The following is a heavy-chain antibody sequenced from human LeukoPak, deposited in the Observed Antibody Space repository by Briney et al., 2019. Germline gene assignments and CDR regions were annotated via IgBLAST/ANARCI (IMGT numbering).Heavy chain of an antibody. CDR3: ARDRRDGNKLAYHFDY. V-gene: IGHV3-30*04. CDR1: GFIFSNYA. J-gene: IGHJ4*02. D-gene: IGHD5-24*01. CDR2: LSYDGTSE. Sequence: GGSLRLSCAGSGFIFSNYAMHWVRQAPGKGLEWVAILSYDGTSEYYADSVRGRFTISRDNSKNTLYLQMNSLRDEDTSLYYCARDRRDGNKLAYHFDYWGQGTLVTVSS.